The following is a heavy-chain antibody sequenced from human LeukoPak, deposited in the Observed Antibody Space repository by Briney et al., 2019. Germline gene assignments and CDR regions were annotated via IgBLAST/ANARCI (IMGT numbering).Heavy chain of an antibody. D-gene: IGHD3-22*01. Sequence: GGSLRLSCTASGFTFGDYCMSWVRQAPGKGLEWVSGISGSGGTTYYADSVKGRFTISRDNSKNTLYLQMNSLRAEDTAIYSCAKGRYESSGYYSQTWGQGTLVTVAS. CDR1: GFTFGDYC. J-gene: IGHJ5*02. CDR2: ISGSGGTT. CDR3: AKGRYESSGYYSQT. V-gene: IGHV3-23*01.